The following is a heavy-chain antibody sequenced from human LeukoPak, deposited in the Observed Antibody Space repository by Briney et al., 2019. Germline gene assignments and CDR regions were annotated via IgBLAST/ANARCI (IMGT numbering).Heavy chain of an antibody. Sequence: PGGSLRLSCAASGFTFEDYDMTWVRHAPGKGLEWVSGIKWNGGSTGYADSVRGRFTISRDNAKNSLYLQMNSLRAEDTALYYCARDRNDYDFWSGYSMSYFDYWGQGTLVTVSS. V-gene: IGHV3-20*04. CDR3: ARDRNDYDFWSGYSMSYFDY. CDR1: GFTFEDYD. D-gene: IGHD3-3*01. J-gene: IGHJ4*02. CDR2: IKWNGGST.